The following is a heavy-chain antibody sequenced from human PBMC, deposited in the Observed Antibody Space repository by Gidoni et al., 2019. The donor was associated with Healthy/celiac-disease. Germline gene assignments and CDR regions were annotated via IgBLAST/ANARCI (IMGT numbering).Heavy chain of an antibody. CDR2: INHSGST. J-gene: IGHJ3*02. CDR1: GGSFSGYY. CDR3: ARSQTGSSVYFRRPHAFDI. Sequence: QVQLQQWGAGLLKPSETLSLTCAVYGGSFSGYYWSWIRQPPGKGLEWIGEINHSGSTNYNPSLKSRVTISVDTSKNQFSLKLSSVTAADTAVYYCARSQTGSSVYFRRPHAFDIWGQGTMVTVSS. D-gene: IGHD3-10*01. V-gene: IGHV4-34*01.